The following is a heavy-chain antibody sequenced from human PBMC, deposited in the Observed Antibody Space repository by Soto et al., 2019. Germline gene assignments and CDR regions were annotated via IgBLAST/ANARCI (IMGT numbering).Heavy chain of an antibody. V-gene: IGHV2-5*02. CDR2: IYWDDDK. CDR3: AHRPSYCSGGSCYSGFDY. Sequence: QITLKESGPTLVKPTQTLTLTCTFSGFSLSTSGVGVGWIRQPPGKALEWLALIYWDDDKRYSPSLKSRLTITKDSSKNQVVLTMSNMDPVDTATYYCAHRPSYCSGGSCYSGFDYWGQGTLVTVSS. J-gene: IGHJ4*02. CDR1: GFSLSTSGVG. D-gene: IGHD2-15*01.